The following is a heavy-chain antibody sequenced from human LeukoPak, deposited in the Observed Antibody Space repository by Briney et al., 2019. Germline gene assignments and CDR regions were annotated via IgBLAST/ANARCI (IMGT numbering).Heavy chain of an antibody. D-gene: IGHD6-19*01. Sequence: SVKVSCKASGGTFSIHAISWVRQAPGQGLEWMGGIIPIFGTANYAQKFQGRVTITADESTSTAYMELSSLRSEDTAVYYCARDRDSSGWYKGPLDYWGQGTLVTVSS. V-gene: IGHV1-69*13. CDR2: IIPIFGTA. CDR3: ARDRDSSGWYKGPLDY. CDR1: GGTFSIHA. J-gene: IGHJ4*02.